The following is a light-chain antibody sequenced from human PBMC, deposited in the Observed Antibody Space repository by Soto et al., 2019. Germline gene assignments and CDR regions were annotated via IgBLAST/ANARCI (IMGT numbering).Light chain of an antibody. J-gene: IGKJ2*01. Sequence: DIQMTQSPSSLSASVGDRVTVTCRASQSISNYLNWYQQKPGKAPKLLIYAASSLQSGVPSRFSGSGSGTDFTITISSLQPEDFATYYCQQSYSSVMYTFGQGTMLEIK. CDR1: QSISNY. CDR3: QQSYSSVMYT. CDR2: AAS. V-gene: IGKV1-39*01.